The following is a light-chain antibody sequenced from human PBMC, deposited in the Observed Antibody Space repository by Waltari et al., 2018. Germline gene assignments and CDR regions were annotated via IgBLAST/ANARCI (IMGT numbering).Light chain of an antibody. CDR1: SSDVGNYHL. J-gene: IGLJ1*01. CDR3: CSYVGLGIYV. Sequence: QSGLTQPASVSGSPGQSITIPCTGTSSDVGNYHLVPWYQQDAGQAPKLMVYEVTKLASGVSDRFSGSKSGNTASLTISGLQSEDEADYYCCSYVGLGIYVFGTGTKVTVL. V-gene: IGLV2-23*02. CDR2: EVT.